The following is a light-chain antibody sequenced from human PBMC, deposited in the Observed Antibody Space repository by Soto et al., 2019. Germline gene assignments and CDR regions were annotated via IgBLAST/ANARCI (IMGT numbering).Light chain of an antibody. V-gene: IGKV3-20*01. Sequence: EIVLTQSPGTLSLSPGERATLSCRASQSVSSSYLAWYQQKPGQAPRLLIYGASSRATGIPDRFSGSGSGTDFTFTISRLEPEDFAVYYCQQYGSSPKTFGQGT. J-gene: IGKJ1*01. CDR1: QSVSSSY. CDR2: GAS. CDR3: QQYGSSPKT.